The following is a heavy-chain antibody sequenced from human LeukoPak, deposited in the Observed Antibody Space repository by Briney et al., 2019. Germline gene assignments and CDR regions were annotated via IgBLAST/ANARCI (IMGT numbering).Heavy chain of an antibody. CDR2: FDPEDGET. CDR3: AAYQITRFLEWLLSEFDY. V-gene: IGHV1-24*01. D-gene: IGHD3-3*01. J-gene: IGHJ4*02. CDR1: GYTLTELS. Sequence: ASVKVSCKVSGYTLTELSMHWVRQAPGKGLEWMGGFDPEDGETIYAQKIQGRVTMTEDTSTDTAYMELSSLRSEDTAVYYCAAYQITRFLEWLLSEFDYWGQGTLVTVSS.